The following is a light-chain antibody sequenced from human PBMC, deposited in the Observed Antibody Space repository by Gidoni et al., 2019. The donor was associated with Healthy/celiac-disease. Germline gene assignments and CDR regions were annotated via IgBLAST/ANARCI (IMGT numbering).Light chain of an antibody. CDR2: EAS. V-gene: IGKV1-5*03. CDR1: ENIDHW. J-gene: IGKJ1*01. CDR3: QQNHILWT. Sequence: DIQMTQSPSTLSASVGDRVTITCRASENIDHWLAWYQQKPGKAPKLLIYEASTLEDGVPSSFSGSGSGTDFTLTISSLQADDFATYFCQQNHILWTFGQGTKVDI.